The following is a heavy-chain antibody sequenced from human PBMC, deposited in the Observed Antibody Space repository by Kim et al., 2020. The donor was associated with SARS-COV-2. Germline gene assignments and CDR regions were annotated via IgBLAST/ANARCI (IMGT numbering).Heavy chain of an antibody. CDR3: ARDRGMTTLHDY. Sequence: YAESAKARFTISRDNTKTSLYLKLNGLRAEYTAVYYCARDRGMTTLHDYWGQGTLVTVSS. V-gene: IGHV3-21*01. D-gene: IGHD4-17*01. J-gene: IGHJ4*02.